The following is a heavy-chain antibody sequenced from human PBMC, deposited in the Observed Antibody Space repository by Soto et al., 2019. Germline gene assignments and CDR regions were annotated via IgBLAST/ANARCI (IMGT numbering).Heavy chain of an antibody. Sequence: QVDLVQSGAEVKKPGASVTISCKASGSAITRYYIHWVRQAPGRGLEWMGIINPGGGSASYAQTFQDRVPIDKDTSMGTVYMDLRSLRTEDTAVYYCARDTSGWSLNGLDVWGQGTTVNVSS. V-gene: IGHV1-46*01. J-gene: IGHJ6*02. CDR1: GSAITRYY. D-gene: IGHD6-19*01. CDR2: INPGGGSA. CDR3: ARDTSGWSLNGLDV.